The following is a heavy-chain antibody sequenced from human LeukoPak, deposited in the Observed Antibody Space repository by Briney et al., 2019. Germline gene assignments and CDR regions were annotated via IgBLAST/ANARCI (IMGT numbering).Heavy chain of an antibody. CDR2: IYTSGRT. V-gene: IGHV4-4*09. Sequence: SETLSLTCTVSGRSISSYYWSWIRQPPGKGMEWIGYIYTSGRTNYNPSLKSPVTISVDTSKNQFSLKLSSVTAADTSVYYCARHVAEAGIPSPTKTNWFDPWGQGTLVTVSS. CDR3: ARHVAEAGIPSPTKTNWFDP. D-gene: IGHD6-13*01. CDR1: GRSISSYY. J-gene: IGHJ5*02.